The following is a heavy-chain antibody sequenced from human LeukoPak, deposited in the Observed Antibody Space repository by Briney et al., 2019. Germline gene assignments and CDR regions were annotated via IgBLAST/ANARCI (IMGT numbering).Heavy chain of an antibody. CDR2: IFYSGST. D-gene: IGHD6-19*01. V-gene: IGHV4-39*01. J-gene: IGHJ5*02. CDR1: GGSISSSSFF. CDR3: ARTRASSGWYVGPDAWFDP. Sequence: PSETLSLTCTVSGGSISSSSFFWGWIRQPPGKGLEWIGSIFYSGSTYYSPSLKSRVTISVDTPKNQFSLKLSSVTAADTAVYYCARTRASSGWYVGPDAWFDPWGQGTLVTVSS.